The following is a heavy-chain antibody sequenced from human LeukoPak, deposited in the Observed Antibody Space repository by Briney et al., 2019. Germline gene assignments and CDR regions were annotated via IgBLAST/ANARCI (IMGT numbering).Heavy chain of an antibody. CDR3: ARLGISGYDSWFDP. CDR2: IYPGDSDT. V-gene: IGHV5-51*01. CDR1: GYRFTSHW. J-gene: IGHJ5*02. D-gene: IGHD5-12*01. Sequence: GESLKISCKGSGYRFTSHWVGWVRQMPGKGLEWMGIIYPGDSDTRYSPSFQGQVTISADKSISTAYLQWTSLKASDTAMYYCARLGISGYDSWFDPWGQGTLVTVSS.